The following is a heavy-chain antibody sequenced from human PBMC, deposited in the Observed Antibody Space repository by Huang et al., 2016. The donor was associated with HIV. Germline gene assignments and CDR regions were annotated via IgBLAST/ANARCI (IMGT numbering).Heavy chain of an antibody. V-gene: IGHV3-30*04. D-gene: IGHD4-4*01. Sequence: QVKLVESGGGVVQPGISLRLSCAASGFTFRTYTFHWVRQGAGKGVEWVAGSSYNGGKKFYADSVKGRFTISRDNSKNTVYLEVSSPRPEDSAVYYCTREFTTSVQFFDLWGQGTLVTVSS. CDR2: SSYNGGKK. CDR3: TREFTTSVQFFDL. J-gene: IGHJ4*02. CDR1: GFTFRTYT.